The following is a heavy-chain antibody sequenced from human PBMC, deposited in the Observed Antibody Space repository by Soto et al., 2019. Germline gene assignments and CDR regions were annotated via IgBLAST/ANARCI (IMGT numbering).Heavy chain of an antibody. CDR2: INHSGST. J-gene: IGHJ5*02. D-gene: IGHD3-9*01. CDR3: ARHIRYFDWLLYSGGGWFDP. V-gene: IGHV4-34*01. CDR1: GGSFSGYY. Sequence: ETLSLTCAVYGGSFSGYYWSWIRQPPGKGLEWIGEINHSGSTNYNPSLKSRVTISVDTSKNQFSLKLSSVTAADTAVYYCARHIRYFDWLLYSGGGWFDPWGQGTLVTVSS.